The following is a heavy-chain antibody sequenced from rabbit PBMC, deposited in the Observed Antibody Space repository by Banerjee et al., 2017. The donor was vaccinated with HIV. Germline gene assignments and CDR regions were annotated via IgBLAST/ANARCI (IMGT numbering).Heavy chain of an antibody. Sequence: QSLEESGGDLVKPGASLTLTCTASGFDFSSNAMGWVRQAPGKGLEWIGWIGSDGGTYYASWVNGRFTISKTSSTTVDLQMTSLTAADTATYFCARHYFDLWGPGTLVTVS. V-gene: IGHV1S40*01. D-gene: IGHD1-1*01. J-gene: IGHJ4*01. CDR3: ARHYFDL. CDR2: IGSDGGT. CDR1: GFDFSSNA.